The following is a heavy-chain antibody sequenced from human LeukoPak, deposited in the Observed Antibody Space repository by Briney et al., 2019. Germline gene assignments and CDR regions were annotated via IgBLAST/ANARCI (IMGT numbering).Heavy chain of an antibody. CDR2: IYYSGST. D-gene: IGHD6-13*01. Sequence: SETLSLTCTVSGGSISSSSYYWGWIRQPPGKGLKWIGSIYYSGSTYYNPSLKSRVTISVDTSKNQFSLKLSSVTAADTAVYYCARVRQQLDYWGQGTLVTVSS. V-gene: IGHV4-39*01. CDR3: ARVRQQLDY. J-gene: IGHJ4*02. CDR1: GGSISSSSYY.